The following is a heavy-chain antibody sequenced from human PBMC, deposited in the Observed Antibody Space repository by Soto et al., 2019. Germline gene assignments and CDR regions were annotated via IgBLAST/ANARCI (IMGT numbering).Heavy chain of an antibody. CDR1: GGTFSSYA. V-gene: IGHV1-69*12. Sequence: QVQLVQSGAEVKKPGSSVKVSCKASGGTFSSYAISWVRQAPGQGLEWMGGIIPIFGTANYAQKFQGRVTITADESTGTAYMELSSLRSEDAARNYCARGESIASFWFDYWGQGTRVTVSS. J-gene: IGHJ4*02. CDR3: ARGESIASFWFDY. CDR2: IIPIFGTA. D-gene: IGHD6-6*01.